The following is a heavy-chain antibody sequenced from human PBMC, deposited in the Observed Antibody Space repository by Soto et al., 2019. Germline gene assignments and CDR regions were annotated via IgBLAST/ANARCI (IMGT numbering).Heavy chain of an antibody. Sequence: QVQLVESGGGVVQPGRSLRLSCGASGFASSDYAMHWVRQAPGQGLEWTATISFDGNKRFYADSVKGRLTICRDNSKNKLYLEMHSLRGKDTAVYYCARDLAGRYCGRDCLNGMDVWGPGTTVTVSS. J-gene: IGHJ6*02. CDR3: ARDLAGRYCGRDCLNGMDV. D-gene: IGHD2-21*02. V-gene: IGHV3-30*04. CDR2: ISFDGNKR. CDR1: GFASSDYA.